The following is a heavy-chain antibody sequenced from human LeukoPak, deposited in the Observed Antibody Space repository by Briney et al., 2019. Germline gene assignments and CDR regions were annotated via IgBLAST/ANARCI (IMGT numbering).Heavy chain of an antibody. CDR3: AKDMQGYSSSFDY. CDR1: GFTFDDYA. D-gene: IGHD6-13*01. J-gene: IGHJ4*02. CDR2: ISWNSGSI. Sequence: GGSLRLFCAASGFTFDDYAMHWVRHAPGKGLEWVSGISWNSGSIGYADSVKGRFTISRDNAKNSLYLQMNSLRAEDTALYYCAKDMQGYSSSFDYWGQGTLVTVSS. V-gene: IGHV3-9*01.